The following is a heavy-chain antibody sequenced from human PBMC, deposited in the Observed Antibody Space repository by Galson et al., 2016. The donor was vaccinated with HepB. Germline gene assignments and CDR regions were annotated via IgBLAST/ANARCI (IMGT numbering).Heavy chain of an antibody. CDR1: GFTFSGFW. D-gene: IGHD2-2*01. CDR2: IKHDGSEK. V-gene: IGHV3-7*01. Sequence: SLRLSCAASGFTFSGFWMSWIRQAPGKGLERVANIKHDGSEKYYVDSVRGRFTISRDNAKGSLYLQMDSLRVEDTALYYCARDRYCDSIGCYYFDYWGQGTLVTVSS. J-gene: IGHJ4*02. CDR3: ARDRYCDSIGCYYFDY.